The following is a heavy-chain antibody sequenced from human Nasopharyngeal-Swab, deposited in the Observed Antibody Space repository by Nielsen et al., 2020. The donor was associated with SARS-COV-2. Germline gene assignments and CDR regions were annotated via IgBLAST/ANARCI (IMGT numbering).Heavy chain of an antibody. CDR1: GFTFDDYA. V-gene: IGHV3-9*01. CDR3: AKTLDYYDSSGYRDY. Sequence: GGSLRLSCAASGFTFDDYAMHWVRQAAGKGLEWVSGISWNSGSIVYADSVKGRFTISRDNAKNSLYMQMNSLRAEDTALYYCAKTLDYYDSSGYRDYWGQGTLVTVSS. D-gene: IGHD3-22*01. J-gene: IGHJ4*02. CDR2: ISWNSGSI.